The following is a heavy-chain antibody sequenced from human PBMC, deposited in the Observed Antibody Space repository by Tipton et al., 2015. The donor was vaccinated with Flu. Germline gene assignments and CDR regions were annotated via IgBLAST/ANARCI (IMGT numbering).Heavy chain of an antibody. J-gene: IGHJ6*02. V-gene: IGHV4-39*07. D-gene: IGHD3-10*01. CDR2: IYYSGST. Sequence: TLSLTCTVSGGSISSSSYYWGWIRQPPGKGLEWIGSIYYSGSTYYNPSLKSRVTISVDTSKNQFSLKLSSVTAADTAVYYCARDRASGSYLYYCCGMDVWGQGTTVTVSS. CDR3: ARDRASGSYLYYCCGMDV. CDR1: GGSISSSSYY.